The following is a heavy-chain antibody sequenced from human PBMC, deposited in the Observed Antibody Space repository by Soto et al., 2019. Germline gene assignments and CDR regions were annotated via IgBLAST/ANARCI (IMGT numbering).Heavy chain of an antibody. CDR3: AREKQLARDAFDI. CDR2: IWYDGSNK. V-gene: IGHV3-33*01. D-gene: IGHD6-6*01. Sequence: QVQLVESGGGVVQPGRSLRLSCAASGFTFSSYGMHWVRQAPGKGLEWVAVIWYDGSNKYYADSVKGRFTISRDNSKNTRYLQMNSLRAEDTAVYYCAREKQLARDAFDIWGQGTMVTVSS. CDR1: GFTFSSYG. J-gene: IGHJ3*02.